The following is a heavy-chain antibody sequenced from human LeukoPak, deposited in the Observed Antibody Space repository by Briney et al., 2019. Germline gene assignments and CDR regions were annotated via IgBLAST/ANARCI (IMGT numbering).Heavy chain of an antibody. D-gene: IGHD2-2*01. CDR1: GFIFSSYE. J-gene: IGHJ4*02. Sequence: PGGSLRLSCAASGFIFSSYEMTWVRQAPGKGLEWVSYISSSGTIIYYADSVKGRFTISRDNAKNSLYLQMNSLRAEDTAVYYCARGEPDIVVVPAAPFDYWGQGTLVTVSS. CDR2: ISSSGTII. V-gene: IGHV3-48*03. CDR3: ARGEPDIVVVPAAPFDY.